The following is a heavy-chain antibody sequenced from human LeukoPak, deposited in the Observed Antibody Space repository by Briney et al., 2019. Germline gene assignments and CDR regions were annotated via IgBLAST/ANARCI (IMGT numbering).Heavy chain of an antibody. CDR3: AKDLMDV. V-gene: IGHV3-30*02. CDR1: GFTFSDND. Sequence: PGGSLRLSCAASGFTFSDNDMDWVRQAPGKGLEWVAFIRYDGSNKYYADSVKGRFTISRDNSKNTLYLQMNSLRAEDTAVYYCAKDLMDVWGKGTTVTVSS. CDR2: IRYDGSNK. J-gene: IGHJ6*03.